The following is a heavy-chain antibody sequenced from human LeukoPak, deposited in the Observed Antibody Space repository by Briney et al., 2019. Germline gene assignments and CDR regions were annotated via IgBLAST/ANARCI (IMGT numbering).Heavy chain of an antibody. CDR1: GFTFSSYA. V-gene: IGHV3-23*01. CDR2: ISGSGGST. Sequence: GGSLRLSCAASGFTFSSYAMSWVRQAPGKGLEWVSAISGSGGSTYYADSVKGRFTISRDNSKNTLYLQMNSLRAEDTAVYYCAGDKTTGGWYEIDYWGQGTLVIVSS. CDR3: AGDKTTGGWYEIDY. D-gene: IGHD6-19*01. J-gene: IGHJ4*02.